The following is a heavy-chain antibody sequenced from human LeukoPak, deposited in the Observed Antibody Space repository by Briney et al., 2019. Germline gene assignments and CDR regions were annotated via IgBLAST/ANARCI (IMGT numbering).Heavy chain of an antibody. V-gene: IGHV3-33*01. CDR1: GFTFSSCG. Sequence: SGGSLRLSCAASGFTFSSCGMHWVRQAPGKGLEWVSVIWYDGSNKYYAGSVKGRFTISRDNSKNTLNLQMNSLRAEDTAVYYCARGDLYGDYVILNWGQGTLVTVSS. CDR2: IWYDGSNK. CDR3: ARGDLYGDYVILN. J-gene: IGHJ4*02. D-gene: IGHD4-17*01.